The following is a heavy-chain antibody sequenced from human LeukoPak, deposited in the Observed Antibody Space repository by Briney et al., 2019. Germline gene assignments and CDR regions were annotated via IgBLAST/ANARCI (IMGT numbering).Heavy chain of an antibody. D-gene: IGHD1-26*01. V-gene: IGHV3-21*01. J-gene: IGHJ4*02. CDR3: ARDSLWEPYYFDY. CDR2: ISSSSSYI. CDR1: GFTFSSYS. Sequence: GGSLRLSCAASGFTFSSYSMNWVRQAPGKGLEWVSSISSSSSYIYYADSVKGRFTISRDNAKNSLYLQMNSLRAEDTAVYYCARDSLWEPYYFDYWGQGTLVTVSS.